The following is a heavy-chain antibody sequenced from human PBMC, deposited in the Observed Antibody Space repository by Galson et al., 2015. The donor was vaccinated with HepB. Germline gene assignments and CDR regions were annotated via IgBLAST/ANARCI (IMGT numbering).Heavy chain of an antibody. V-gene: IGHV4-34*01. J-gene: IGHJ4*02. CDR1: GGSFSGYY. CDR2: INHSGST. D-gene: IGHD5-12*01. CDR3: ARGAVGWLRRGPLFDY. Sequence: LSLTCAVYGGSFSGYYWSWIRQPPGKGLEWIGEINHSGSTNYNPSLKSRVTISVDTSKNQFSLKLSSVTAADTAVYYCARGAVGWLRRGPLFDYWGQGTLVTVSS.